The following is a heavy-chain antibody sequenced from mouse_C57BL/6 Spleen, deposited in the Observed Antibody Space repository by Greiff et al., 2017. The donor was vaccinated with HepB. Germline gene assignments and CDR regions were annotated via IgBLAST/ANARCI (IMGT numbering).Heavy chain of an antibody. Sequence: DVKLQESGPGLVKPSQSLSLTCSVTGYSITSGYYWNWIRQFPGNTLEWMGYISYDGSNNYNPSLKNRFSITRDTSKNQFFLKLNSVTTEDTATYYCARGVYGTYFDYWGQGTTLTVAS. V-gene: IGHV3-6*01. J-gene: IGHJ2*01. CDR3: ARGVYGTYFDY. CDR2: ISYDGSN. D-gene: IGHD1-1*01. CDR1: GYSITSGYY.